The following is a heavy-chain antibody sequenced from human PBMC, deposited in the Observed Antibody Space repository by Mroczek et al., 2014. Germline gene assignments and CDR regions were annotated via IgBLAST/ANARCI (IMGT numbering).Heavy chain of an antibody. CDR1: GYSFTSYW. Sequence: SGAEVKXRGVSEDLPVTGSGYSFTSYWIRLGAPDXRERPGVDGDHLSCDSDTTIQPVFQGQVTISADKSISTAYLQWSSLKASDTAMYYCARALARRGHVPAAIPLTYWGQGTLVTVSS. J-gene: IGHJ4*02. CDR3: ARALARRGHVPAAIPLTY. V-gene: IGHV5-51*01. D-gene: IGHD2-2*02. CDR2: LSCDSDT.